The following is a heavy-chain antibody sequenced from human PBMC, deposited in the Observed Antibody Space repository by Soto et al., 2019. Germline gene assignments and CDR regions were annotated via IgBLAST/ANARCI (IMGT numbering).Heavy chain of an antibody. CDR3: ARQVTTIYYYFDY. J-gene: IGHJ4*02. V-gene: IGHV4-31*03. Sequence: PSETLSLTCTVSGGSIRSGGYYWSWIRQHPGKGLEWIGYIYYSGSTYYNPSLKSRVTISVDTSKNQFSLKLSSVTAADTAVYYCARQVTTIYYYFDYWGQGALVTVSS. D-gene: IGHD5-12*01. CDR2: IYYSGST. CDR1: GGSIRSGGYY.